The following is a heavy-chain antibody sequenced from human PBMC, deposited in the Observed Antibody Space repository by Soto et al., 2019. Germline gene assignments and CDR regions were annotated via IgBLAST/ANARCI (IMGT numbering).Heavy chain of an antibody. Sequence: SETLSLTCTVSGGSISSSSYYWGWIRQPPGKGLEWIGSIYYSGSTYYNPSLKSRVTISVDTSKNQFSLKLSSGTAADTAVYYCARQGVPLFDYWGQGTLVTVSS. CDR3: ARQGVPLFDY. J-gene: IGHJ4*02. CDR2: IYYSGST. CDR1: GGSISSSSYY. V-gene: IGHV4-39*01.